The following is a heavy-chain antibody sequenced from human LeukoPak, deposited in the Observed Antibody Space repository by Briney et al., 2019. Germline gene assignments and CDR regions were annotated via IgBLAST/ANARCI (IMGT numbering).Heavy chain of an antibody. CDR2: ITTYNGNT. CDR1: GYDFTSVG. CDR3: ARVSTDGVVPAAGPDDF. V-gene: IGHV1-18*01. D-gene: IGHD2-2*01. J-gene: IGHJ4*02. Sequence: ASVKVSCKASGYDFTSVGITWVRQAPGQGLEWMGWITTYNGNTNYAQRLQGRVTMTTDTSTNTAYMDLRSLRSDDTAIYYCARVSTDGVVPAAGPDDFWGQGTLVTVSS.